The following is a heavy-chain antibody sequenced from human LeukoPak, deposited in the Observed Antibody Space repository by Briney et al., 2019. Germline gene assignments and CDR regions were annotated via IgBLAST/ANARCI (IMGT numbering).Heavy chain of an antibody. CDR1: GFTFSSYG. D-gene: IGHD6-19*01. Sequence: GGSLRLSCAASGFTFSSYGMHWVRQAPGKGLEWVAVISYDGSNKYYADSVKGRFTISRDNSKNTLYLQMNSLRAEDTAVYYCAKDIYAAVAGLEGYWGHGTLVTVSS. V-gene: IGHV3-30*18. CDR3: AKDIYAAVAGLEGY. J-gene: IGHJ4*01. CDR2: ISYDGSNK.